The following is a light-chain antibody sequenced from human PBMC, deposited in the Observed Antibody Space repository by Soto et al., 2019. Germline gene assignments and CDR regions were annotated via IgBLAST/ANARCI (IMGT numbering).Light chain of an antibody. Sequence: IQMTQSPSTLSGSVGDRVTITCRASQTISSWLAWYQQKPGKAPKLLIYKASTLKSGVPSRFSGSGSGTEFTLTISNLQPDDFATYYCQQSNTYSWTFGQGTKVDIK. CDR3: QQSNTYSWT. V-gene: IGKV1-5*03. CDR1: QTISSW. J-gene: IGKJ1*01. CDR2: KAS.